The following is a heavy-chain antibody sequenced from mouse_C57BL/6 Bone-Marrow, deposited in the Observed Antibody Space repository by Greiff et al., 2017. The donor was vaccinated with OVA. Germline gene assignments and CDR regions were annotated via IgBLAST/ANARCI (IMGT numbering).Heavy chain of an antibody. V-gene: IGHV1-85*01. CDR2: IYPRDGST. D-gene: IGHD2-1*01. J-gene: IGHJ3*01. Sequence: VQLQQSGPELVKPGASVKLSCKASGYTFTSYDINWVKQRPGQGLEWIGWIYPRDGSTKYNEKFKGKATLTVDTSSSTAYMELHSLTSEDAAVYFCARSYGNYRFAYWGQGTLVTVSA. CDR1: GYTFTSYD. CDR3: ARSYGNYRFAY.